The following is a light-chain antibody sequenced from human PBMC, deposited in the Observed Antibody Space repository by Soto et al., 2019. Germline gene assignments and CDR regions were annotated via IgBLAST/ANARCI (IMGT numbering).Light chain of an antibody. J-gene: IGLJ3*02. CDR3: QTWGTGIWV. V-gene: IGLV4-69*01. Sequence: QSVLTQSPSASASLGASVKLTCTLSSGHSSYDIAWHQQQQEKGPRYLMKLNSDGSHSKGDGIPDRFSGSSSGAERYLTISSLQSEDEADYYCQTWGTGIWVFGGGTKLTVL. CDR2: LNSDGSH. CDR1: SGHSSYD.